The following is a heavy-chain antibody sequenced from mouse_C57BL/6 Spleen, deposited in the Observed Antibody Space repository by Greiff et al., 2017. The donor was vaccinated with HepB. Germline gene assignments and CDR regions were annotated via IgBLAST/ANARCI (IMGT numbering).Heavy chain of an antibody. Sequence: QVQLQQSGPELVKPGASVKISCKASGYAFSSSWMNWVKQRPGKGLEWIGRIYPGDGDTNYNGKFKGKATLTADKSSSTAYMQLSSLTSEDSAVYFCARNPYCSSPYYAMDYWGQGTSVTVSS. J-gene: IGHJ4*01. CDR1: GYAFSSSW. CDR2: IYPGDGDT. CDR3: ARNPYCSSPYYAMDY. V-gene: IGHV1-82*01. D-gene: IGHD1-1*01.